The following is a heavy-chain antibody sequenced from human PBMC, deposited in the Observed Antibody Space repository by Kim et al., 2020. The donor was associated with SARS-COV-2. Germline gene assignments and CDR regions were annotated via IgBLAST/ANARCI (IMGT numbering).Heavy chain of an antibody. CDR1: GFTFSSYW. D-gene: IGHD2-21*02. CDR3: ASDATEYYYYGMDV. J-gene: IGHJ6*02. V-gene: IGHV3-7*01. CDR2: IKQDGSEK. Sequence: GGSLRLSCAASGFTFSSYWMSWVRQAPGKGLEWVANIKQDGSEKYYVDSVKGRFTISRDNAKNSLYLQMNSLRAEDTAVYYCASDATEYYYYGMDVWGQGTTVTVSS.